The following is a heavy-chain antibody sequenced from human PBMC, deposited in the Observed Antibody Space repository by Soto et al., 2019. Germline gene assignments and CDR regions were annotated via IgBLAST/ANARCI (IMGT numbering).Heavy chain of an antibody. D-gene: IGHD1-20*01. CDR1: GYNFASSW. CDR3: ARHKEDYNWNFVY. V-gene: IGHV5-10-1*01. J-gene: IGHJ4*02. CDR2: IEPSDSSA. Sequence: VESLKISCQGSGYNFASSWISWVRQMPGKGLEWMGRIEPSDSSANYSPSFQGHVTISADKSISTVYLQWSSLKASDTAMYYCARHKEDYNWNFVYWGQGTQVTVSS.